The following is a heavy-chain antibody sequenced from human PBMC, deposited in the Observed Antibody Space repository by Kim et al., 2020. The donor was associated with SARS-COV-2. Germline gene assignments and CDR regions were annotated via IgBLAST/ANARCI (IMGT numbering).Heavy chain of an antibody. Sequence: GGSLRLSCAASGFTFSSYSMNWVRQAPGKGLEWVSSISSSSSYIYYADSVKGRFTISRDNAKNSLYLQMNSLRAEDTTVYYCARDLRKQWLVEGSSYYYGMDVWGQGTTVTVSS. CDR2: ISSSSSYI. CDR3: ARDLRKQWLVEGSSYYYGMDV. J-gene: IGHJ6*02. D-gene: IGHD6-19*01. CDR1: GFTFSSYS. V-gene: IGHV3-21*01.